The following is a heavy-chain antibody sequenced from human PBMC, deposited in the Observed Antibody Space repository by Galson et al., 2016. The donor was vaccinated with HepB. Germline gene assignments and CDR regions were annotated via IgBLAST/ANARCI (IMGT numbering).Heavy chain of an antibody. CDR3: VREGGYSGYSYYYYLDV. D-gene: IGHD5-12*01. J-gene: IGHJ6*03. V-gene: IGHV3-48*02. CDR2: ISSGSRII. Sequence: SLRLSCAASGFNLSDYNMNWVRQVPGKGLEWISYISSGSRIIYYADSVKGRFTISRDNAKSSLYLQMNSLRDEDTAVYYCVREGGYSGYSYYYYLDVWGKGTTVTVSS. CDR1: GFNLSDYN.